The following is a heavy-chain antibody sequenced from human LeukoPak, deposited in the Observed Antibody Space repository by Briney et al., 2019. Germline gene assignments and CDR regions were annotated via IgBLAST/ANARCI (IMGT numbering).Heavy chain of an antibody. Sequence: SVKVSCKASGGTFSSCAISWVRQAPGQGLEWMGGIIPIFGTANYAQKFQGRVTITADKSTSTAYMELSSLRSEDTAVYYCARHSSPPYCSGGSCYPYYFDYWGQGALVTVSS. CDR2: IIPIFGTA. J-gene: IGHJ4*02. V-gene: IGHV1-69*06. CDR3: ARHSSPPYCSGGSCYPYYFDY. CDR1: GGTFSSCA. D-gene: IGHD2-15*01.